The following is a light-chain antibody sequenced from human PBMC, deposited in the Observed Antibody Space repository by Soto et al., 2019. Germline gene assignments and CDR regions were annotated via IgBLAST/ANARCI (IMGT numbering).Light chain of an antibody. CDR2: EVT. CDR1: SSDIGSYNL. Sequence: QSALTQPASVSGSPGQSITISCTGTSSDIGSYNLVSWYQQHPGKAPKFIIYEVTKRPSGVSNRFSGSKSGDTASLTISGLQAEDEADYYCCSYAGSRTVVFGGGTKLTVL. J-gene: IGLJ3*02. CDR3: CSYAGSRTVV. V-gene: IGLV2-23*02.